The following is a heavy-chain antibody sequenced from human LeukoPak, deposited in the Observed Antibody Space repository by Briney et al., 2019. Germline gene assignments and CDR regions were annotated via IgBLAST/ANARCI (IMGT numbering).Heavy chain of an antibody. CDR3: AKSGWHY. CDR1: GFPFSSYA. Sequence: GGSLRLSCAASGFPFSSYAMSWVREAPEKGVEWVSAISGSDCRIYYADPGKGRFTISRDNAKNTLYLQINSLRAEDKAVYDCAKSGWHYWGQGTLVTVPS. V-gene: IGHV3-23*01. CDR2: ISGSDCRI. J-gene: IGHJ4*02. D-gene: IGHD6-19*01.